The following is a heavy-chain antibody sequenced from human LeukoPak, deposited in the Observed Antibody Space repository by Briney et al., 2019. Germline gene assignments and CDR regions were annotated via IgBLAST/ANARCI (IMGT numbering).Heavy chain of an antibody. CDR3: ATSKYSGSY. Sequence: GGSLRLSCAASGFTVSTNYMSWVRQAPGKGLEWVSAISGSGGRIYYGASVKGRFTISRDNSKNTLNLQMNSLRAEDTAVYYCATSKYSGSYWGQGTLVTVSS. CDR2: ISGSGGRI. V-gene: IGHV3-23*01. CDR1: GFTVSTNY. D-gene: IGHD1-26*01. J-gene: IGHJ4*02.